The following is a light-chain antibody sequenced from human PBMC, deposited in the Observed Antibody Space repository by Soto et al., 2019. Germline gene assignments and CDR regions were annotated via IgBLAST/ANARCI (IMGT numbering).Light chain of an antibody. J-gene: IGKJ4*01. CDR1: QTVRNNY. CDR2: GAS. Sequence: EFVLTQSPGTLSLSPGERATLSCRASQTVRNNYLAWYQQKPGQAPRLLIYGASNRATGIADRFSASGSGTDFTLTISRLQPEDFAVYFCQQYGSSPLTFGGGTKVDIK. V-gene: IGKV3-20*01. CDR3: QQYGSSPLT.